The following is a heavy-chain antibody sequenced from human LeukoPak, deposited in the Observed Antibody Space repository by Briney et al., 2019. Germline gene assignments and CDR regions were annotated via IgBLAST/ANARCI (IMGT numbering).Heavy chain of an antibody. CDR3: ARGPYGSGSFSDF. CDR1: GFTFSNYG. D-gene: IGHD3-10*01. V-gene: IGHV3-30*02. Sequence: GGSLRLSCAASGFTFSNYGMHWVRQAPGKGLEWVAFIRYDGSNKYYADSVKGRFTISRDNSENTLYLQMNSLRPEDTALYFCARGPYGSGSFSDFWGQGTLVTVSS. CDR2: IRYDGSNK. J-gene: IGHJ4*02.